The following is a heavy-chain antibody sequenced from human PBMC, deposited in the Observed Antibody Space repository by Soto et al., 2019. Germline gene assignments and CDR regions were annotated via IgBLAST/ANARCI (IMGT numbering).Heavy chain of an antibody. J-gene: IGHJ6*02. V-gene: IGHV1-18*04. D-gene: IGHD2-2*01. Sequence: GASVKVSCKASGYTFTSYGISWVRQAPGQGLEWMGWISAYNGNTNYAQKLQGRVTMTTDTSTSTAYMELRSLRSDDTAVYYCARGMGVVPAANPTYGMDVWGQGTTVIVSS. CDR1: GYTFTSYG. CDR2: ISAYNGNT. CDR3: ARGMGVVPAANPTYGMDV.